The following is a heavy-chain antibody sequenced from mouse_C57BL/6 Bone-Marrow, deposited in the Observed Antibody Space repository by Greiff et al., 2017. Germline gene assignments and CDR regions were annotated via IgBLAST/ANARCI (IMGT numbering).Heavy chain of an antibody. CDR2: INPGSGGT. J-gene: IGHJ2*01. Sequence: QVQLQQSGAELVRPGTSVKVSCKASGYAFTNYLIEWVKQRPGQGLEWIGVINPGSGGTNYNEKFKGKATLTADKSSSTAYMQLSSLTSEDSAVYFCARGGSSFEYWGQGTTLTVSS. CDR3: ARGGSSFEY. CDR1: GYAFTNYL. V-gene: IGHV1-54*01.